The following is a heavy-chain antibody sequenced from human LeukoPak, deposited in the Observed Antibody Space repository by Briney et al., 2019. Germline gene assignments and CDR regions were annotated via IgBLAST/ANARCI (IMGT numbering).Heavy chain of an antibody. CDR3: AQTYDRSLYGLYWLDP. V-gene: IGHV3-7*01. J-gene: IGHJ5*02. D-gene: IGHD3-22*01. CDR1: GFTFSRNW. Sequence: GGSLRLSCAASGFTFSRNWVSWVRQAPGKGLEWVASINQDGREKYYVDSVKGRFTISRDNAKSSLYLQIDRLRAEHTALYYCAQTYDRSLYGLYWLDPWGQGTLVTVSS. CDR2: INQDGREK.